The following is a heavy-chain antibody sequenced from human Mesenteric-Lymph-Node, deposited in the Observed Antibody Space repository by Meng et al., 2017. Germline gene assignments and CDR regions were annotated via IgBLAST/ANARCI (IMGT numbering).Heavy chain of an antibody. CDR3: AILGYDSGSGIDYPGDY. V-gene: IGHV5-51*01. Sequence: GESLKISCKGSGYSFTSYWIGWVRQMPGKGLEWMGIIYPGDSDTRYSPSFQGQVTISADKSISTAYLQWSSLKASDTAMYYCAILGYDSGSGIDYPGDYWGQGTLVTAS. D-gene: IGHD3-10*01. CDR1: GYSFTSYW. CDR2: IYPGDSDT. J-gene: IGHJ4*02.